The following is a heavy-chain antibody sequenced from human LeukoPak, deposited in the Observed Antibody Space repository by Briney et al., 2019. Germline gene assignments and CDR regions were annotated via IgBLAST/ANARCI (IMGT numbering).Heavy chain of an antibody. CDR2: MNPNSGNT. CDR3: ARGYCSSTTCHFDY. CDR1: GYTFTSYD. V-gene: IGHV1-8*03. Sequence: ASVKVSCKAPGYTFTSYDINWVRQATGQGLEWMGWMNPNSGNTGYAQKLQDRVIITRNTSISTAYMELSSLRSEDTAVYYCARGYCSSTTCHFDYWGQGTLVTVSS. J-gene: IGHJ4*02. D-gene: IGHD2-2*01.